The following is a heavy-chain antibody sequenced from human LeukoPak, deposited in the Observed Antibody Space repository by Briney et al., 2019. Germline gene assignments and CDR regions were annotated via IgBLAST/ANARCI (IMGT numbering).Heavy chain of an antibody. CDR2: INPSGGST. CDR1: GYTFTSYY. J-gene: IGHJ4*02. D-gene: IGHD2-15*01. V-gene: IGHV1-46*01. CDR3: VGGGSYCSGGSCFDY. Sequence: VASVKVSCKASGYTFTSYYMHWVRQAPGQGLEWMGIINPSGGSTSYAQKFQGRVTITRNTSISTAYMELSSLRSEDAAVYYCVGGGSYCSGGSCFDYWGQGTLVTVSS.